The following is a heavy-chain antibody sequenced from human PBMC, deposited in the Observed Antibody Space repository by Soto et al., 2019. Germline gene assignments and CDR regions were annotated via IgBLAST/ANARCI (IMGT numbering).Heavy chain of an antibody. V-gene: IGHV1-2*02. CDR3: ARGPFERGYCSGGSCYPLGY. CDR2: INPNSGGT. CDR1: GYTFTGYH. Sequence: QVQLVQSGAEVKKPGASVKVSCKASGYTFTGYHMHWVRQAPGQGLEWMGWINPNSGGTNYAQKFQGRVTMTRDTSISTAYMELSRLRSDDTAVYYCARGPFERGYCSGGSCYPLGYWGQGTLVTVSS. D-gene: IGHD2-15*01. J-gene: IGHJ4*02.